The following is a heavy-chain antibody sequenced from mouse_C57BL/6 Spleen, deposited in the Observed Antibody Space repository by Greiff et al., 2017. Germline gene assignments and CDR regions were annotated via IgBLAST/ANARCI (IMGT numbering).Heavy chain of an antibody. J-gene: IGHJ2*01. V-gene: IGHV5-17*01. CDR3: ARWDYGMDY. CDR1: GFTFSDYG. D-gene: IGHD2-4*01. CDR2: ISSGSSTI. Sequence: EVMLVESGGGLVKPGGSLKLSCAASGFTFSDYGMHWVRQAPEKGLEWVAYISSGSSTIYYADTVKGRFTISRDNAKNTRFLQMTSLRSEDTAMYYCARWDYGMDYWGQGTTLTVSS.